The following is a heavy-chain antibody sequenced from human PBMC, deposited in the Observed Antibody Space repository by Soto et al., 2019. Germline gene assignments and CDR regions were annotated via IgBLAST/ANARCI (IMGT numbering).Heavy chain of an antibody. J-gene: IGHJ4*02. CDR2: INHSGST. V-gene: IGHV4-34*01. D-gene: IGHD2-2*01. CDR3: AXXXXXXSTXCSHNFDY. CDR1: GGSFSGYY. Sequence: XETLSLTCAVYGGSFSGYYWSWIRQPPGKGLEWIGEINHSGSTNYNPSLKSRVTISVDTSKNQFSLKLSSVTAADTAVYYCAXXXXXXSTXCSHNFDYWGQGTLVTVSS.